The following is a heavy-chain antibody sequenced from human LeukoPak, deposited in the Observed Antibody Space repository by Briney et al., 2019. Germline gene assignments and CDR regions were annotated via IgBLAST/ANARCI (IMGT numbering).Heavy chain of an antibody. CDR1: GYSISSDYY. CDR3: ARSPLFFYHMDV. J-gene: IGHJ6*03. D-gene: IGHD2/OR15-2a*01. V-gene: IGHV4-38-2*01. CDR2: MHHSGGT. Sequence: PSETLSLTCGVSGYSISSDYYWGWIRQSPGKGLEWIVTMHHSGGTYYNPSLRSRATISVDTSKNQFSLRLSSVTATDTAVYYCARSPLFFYHMDVWGKGTTVTVSS.